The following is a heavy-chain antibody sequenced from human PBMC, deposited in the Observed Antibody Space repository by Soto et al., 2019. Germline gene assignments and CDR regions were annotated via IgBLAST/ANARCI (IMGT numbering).Heavy chain of an antibody. Sequence: SLSLSCAASGFPFTNYAFHWVRQGPGKGLEWLAVISFDGDKKYYADSVKGRFIISRDNFKSTLYLQMNSLRGEDAALYFCGREDDYNDRHFKYRADVWCQGTTVSVS. D-gene: IGHD5-12*01. CDR1: GFPFTNYA. CDR2: ISFDGDKK. J-gene: IGHJ6*02. V-gene: IGHV3-30-3*01. CDR3: GREDDYNDRHFKYRADV.